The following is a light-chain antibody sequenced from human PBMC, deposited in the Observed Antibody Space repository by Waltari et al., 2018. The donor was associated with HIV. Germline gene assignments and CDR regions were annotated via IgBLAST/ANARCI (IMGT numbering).Light chain of an antibody. J-gene: IGLJ3*02. V-gene: IGLV1-47*01. Sequence: QSVLTQPPSASGTPGQRVTISCSGSSSNIGSNYVYWYQQLPGTVPKLLIYRNNQRPSGVPDRFSGSKSGTSASLAISGLRSEDEADYYCAAWDDSLSGLHWVFGGGTKLTVL. CDR1: SSNIGSNY. CDR2: RNN. CDR3: AAWDDSLSGLHWV.